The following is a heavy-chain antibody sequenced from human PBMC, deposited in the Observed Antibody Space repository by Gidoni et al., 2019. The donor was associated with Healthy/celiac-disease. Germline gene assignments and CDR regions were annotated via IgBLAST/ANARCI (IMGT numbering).Heavy chain of an antibody. Sequence: QVQLVESGGGLVQPGGSLRLSCAASGFTFSDDYMSWIRQEPGKGLEWVSYISSSGSTIYYADSVKGRCTISRDNAKNSLYLQMNSLRAEDTAVYYCARGRRQTQWAYYVDYWGQGTLVNVSS. J-gene: IGHJ4*02. V-gene: IGHV3-11*01. D-gene: IGHD1-26*01. CDR3: ARGRRQTQWAYYVDY. CDR1: GFTFSDDY. CDR2: ISSSGSTI.